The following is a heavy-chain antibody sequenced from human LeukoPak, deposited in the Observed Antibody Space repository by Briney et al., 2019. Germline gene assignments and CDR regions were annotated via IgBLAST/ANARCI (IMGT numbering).Heavy chain of an antibody. CDR1: GFTFSSYA. V-gene: IGHV3-48*03. D-gene: IGHD3-22*01. Sequence: SGGSLRLSCAASGFTFSSYAMSWVRQAPGKGLEWVSYISSSGSTIYYADSVKGRFTISRDNAKNSLYLQMNSLRAEDTAVYYCARDTYYYDSSGYYLGYYFDYWGQGTLVTVSS. J-gene: IGHJ4*02. CDR3: ARDTYYYDSSGYYLGYYFDY. CDR2: ISSSGSTI.